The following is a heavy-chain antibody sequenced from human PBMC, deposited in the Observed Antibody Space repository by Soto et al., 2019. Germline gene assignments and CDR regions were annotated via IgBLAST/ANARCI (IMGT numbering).Heavy chain of an antibody. D-gene: IGHD3-22*01. J-gene: IGHJ4*02. V-gene: IGHV1-3*01. CDR2: INAGNGNT. CDR1: GYTFTSYS. CDR3: ARVLYYYDCSGYYVAGFDY. Sequence: ASVKVSCKASGYTFTSYSMHWMRQAPGQRLEWMGWINAGNGNTKYSQEFQGRVTITRDTSASTAYMELSSLRSEDTAVYYCARVLYYYDCSGYYVAGFDYWGQGTLVTVSS.